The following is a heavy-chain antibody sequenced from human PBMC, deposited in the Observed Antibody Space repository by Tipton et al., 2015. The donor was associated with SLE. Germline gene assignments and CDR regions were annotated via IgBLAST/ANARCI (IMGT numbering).Heavy chain of an antibody. CDR3: ARGMVTWRGAILGVDV. J-gene: IGHJ6*02. D-gene: IGHD2-21*02. CDR1: GDSISSSSYY. CDR2: VYYTGNT. Sequence: TLSLTCIVSGDSISSSSYYWGWIRQPPGKGLEWVGTVYYTGNTFYNPSLKSRVTILVDTSKNQFSLKLSSVTAADTAVYYCARGMVTWRGAILGVDVWGQGTTVNVSS. V-gene: IGHV4-39*07.